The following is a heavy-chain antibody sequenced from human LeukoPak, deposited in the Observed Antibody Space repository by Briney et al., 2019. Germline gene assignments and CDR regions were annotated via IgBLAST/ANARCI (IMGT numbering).Heavy chain of an antibody. V-gene: IGHV3-7*02. CDR1: GFTFSNYD. CDR2: IKQDGTEK. CDR3: ARAEALKFRDFDY. Sequence: GGSLRLSCAASGFTFSNYDLNWVRQAPGKGLEWVANIKQDGTEKYYVDSVKGRFTISRDNAKNSLYLQMNSLRAEDTAIYYCARAEALKFRDFDYWGQGTLVTVSS. J-gene: IGHJ4*02.